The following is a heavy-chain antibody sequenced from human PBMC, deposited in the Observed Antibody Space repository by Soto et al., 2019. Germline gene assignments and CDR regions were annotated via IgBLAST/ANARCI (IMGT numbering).Heavy chain of an antibody. J-gene: IGHJ4*02. CDR2: INPSGGST. CDR1: GYTFTSYY. D-gene: IGHD3-22*01. CDR3: ARDWSFYYDSSGYTTHSTLVDY. Sequence: ASVKVSCKASGYTFTSYYMHWVRQAPGQGLEWMGIINPSGGSTSYAQKFQGRVTMTRDTSTSTVYMELSSLRSEDTAVYYCARDWSFYYDSSGYTTHSTLVDYWGQGTLVTVSS. V-gene: IGHV1-46*01.